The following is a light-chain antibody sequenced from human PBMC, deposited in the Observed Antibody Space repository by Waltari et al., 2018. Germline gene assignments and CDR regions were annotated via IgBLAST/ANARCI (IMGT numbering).Light chain of an antibody. V-gene: IGKV3-11*01. CDR3: QQRRNWPLT. CDR2: ETS. Sequence: EIVLTQSPATLYLSPGERATLSCRASQSVNWYLAWYQQRPGQAPRLLIYETSNRATGIPARFSGSGSETDFTLTISSLEPEDSAVYYCQQRRNWPLTFGGGTKVEIK. J-gene: IGKJ4*01. CDR1: QSVNWY.